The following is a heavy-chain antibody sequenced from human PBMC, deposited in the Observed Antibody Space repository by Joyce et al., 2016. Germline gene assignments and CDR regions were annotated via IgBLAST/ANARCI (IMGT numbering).Heavy chain of an antibody. CDR1: GSTFSSSS. Sequence: QLVESGGGVVKAGGSMRLSCKASGSTFSSSSMSWSSEAPGKELEWVAAISATSYYIFHAETVRGRFTVSRDNAKKTLYLQMNSLRAEDSAVFYCARGGISYYYAMDVWGQGTTVTVSS. D-gene: IGHD3-16*01. CDR2: ISATSYYI. CDR3: ARGGISYYYAMDV. V-gene: IGHV3-21*01. J-gene: IGHJ6*02.